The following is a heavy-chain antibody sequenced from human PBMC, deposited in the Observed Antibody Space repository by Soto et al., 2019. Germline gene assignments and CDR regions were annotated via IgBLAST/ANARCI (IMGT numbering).Heavy chain of an antibody. V-gene: IGHV3-21*01. CDR3: ARFGEEPGYSSSWREFDWFDP. D-gene: IGHD6-13*01. CDR1: GFTFSSYS. Sequence: GGSLRLSCAASGFTFSSYSMNWVRQAPGKGLEWVSSISSSSSYIYYADSVKGRFTISRDNAKNSLYLQMNSLRAEDTAVYYCARFGEEPGYSSSWREFDWFDPWGQGTLVTVSS. CDR2: ISSSSSYI. J-gene: IGHJ5*02.